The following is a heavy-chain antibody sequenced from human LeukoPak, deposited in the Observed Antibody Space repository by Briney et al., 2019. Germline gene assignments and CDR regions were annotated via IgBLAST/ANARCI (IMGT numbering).Heavy chain of an antibody. CDR1: GGSISNYY. CDR2: MHSSGST. Sequence: SETLSLTCTFSGGSISNYYWSWIRQPPGKGLEWIGCMHSSGSTTYNLSLKSRLTMSIDTSKNQLSLKMRSVTTADTAVYYCARYDFRSGRYYMDVWGKGTTITVSS. D-gene: IGHD3-3*01. CDR3: ARYDFRSGRYYMDV. J-gene: IGHJ6*03. V-gene: IGHV4-59*01.